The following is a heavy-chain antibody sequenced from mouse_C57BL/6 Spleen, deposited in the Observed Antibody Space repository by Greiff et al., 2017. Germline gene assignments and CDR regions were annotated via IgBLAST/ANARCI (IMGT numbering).Heavy chain of an antibody. J-gene: IGHJ4*01. V-gene: IGHV5-17*01. CDR1: GFTFSDYG. Sequence: EVQRVESGGGLVKPGGSLKLSCAASGFTFSDYGMHWVRQAPEKGLEWVAYISSGSSTIYYADTVTGRFTISRDNAKNTRFLQMTSLGSEDTAMYYCARNPYDGYGRDYWGQGTSVTVSS. CDR3: ARNPYDGYGRDY. CDR2: ISSGSSTI. D-gene: IGHD2-3*01.